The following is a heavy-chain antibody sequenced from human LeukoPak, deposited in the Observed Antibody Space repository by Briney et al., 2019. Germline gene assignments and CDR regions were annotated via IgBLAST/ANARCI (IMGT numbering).Heavy chain of an antibody. CDR1: GFTFSSYA. Sequence: GGSLRLSCAASGFTFSSYAMHWVRQAPGKGLEWVAVISYDGSNKYYADSVKGRFTISRDNSKNTLYLQMNSLRAEDTAVYYCAGDGYSSGWYAVYYYYYMDVWGKGTTVTVSS. J-gene: IGHJ6*03. V-gene: IGHV3-30*04. D-gene: IGHD6-19*01. CDR3: AGDGYSSGWYAVYYYYYMDV. CDR2: ISYDGSNK.